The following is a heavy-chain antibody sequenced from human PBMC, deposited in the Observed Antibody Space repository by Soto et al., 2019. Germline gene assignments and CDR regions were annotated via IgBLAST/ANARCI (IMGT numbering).Heavy chain of an antibody. J-gene: IGHJ4*02. Sequence: GSLRLSCAASGFAFNNYAMSWVRQAPGKGLEWVSAISANGQGIYYADSVKGRFIISRDSSKNTVFLHMDSLTAEDTAVYYCAKDRNYPRDQFHNWGQGTLVTVSS. CDR3: AKDRNYPRDQFHN. V-gene: IGHV3-23*01. CDR2: ISANGQGI. D-gene: IGHD1-7*01. CDR1: GFAFNNYA.